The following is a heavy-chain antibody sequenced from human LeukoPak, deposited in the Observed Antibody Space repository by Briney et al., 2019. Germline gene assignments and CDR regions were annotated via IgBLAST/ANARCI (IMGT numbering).Heavy chain of an antibody. CDR1: GYSFTSYG. D-gene: IGHD4-17*01. Sequence: ALVKVSCKASGYSFTSYGISWVRQAPGQGLEWMGWISAYNGNTNYAQKLQGRVTMTTDTSTSTAYMELRSLRSDDTAVYYCARVAVTTWEADYWGQGTLVTVSS. CDR3: ARVAVTTWEADY. V-gene: IGHV1-18*01. J-gene: IGHJ4*02. CDR2: ISAYNGNT.